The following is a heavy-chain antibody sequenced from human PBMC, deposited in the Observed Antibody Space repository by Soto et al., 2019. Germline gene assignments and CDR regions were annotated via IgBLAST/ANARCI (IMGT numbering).Heavy chain of an antibody. J-gene: IGHJ4*02. CDR2: IYHGGST. Sequence: SETLSLTCAVSGGSISSSNWWSWVRQPPGKGLEWIGKIYHGGSTNYSPSLKSRVTISVDTSKNQFSLKLSSVTAADTAVYYCARSLRRGPPFDYWGQGTLVTVSS. V-gene: IGHV4-4*02. CDR3: ARSLRRGPPFDY. CDR1: GGSISSSNW. D-gene: IGHD3-10*01.